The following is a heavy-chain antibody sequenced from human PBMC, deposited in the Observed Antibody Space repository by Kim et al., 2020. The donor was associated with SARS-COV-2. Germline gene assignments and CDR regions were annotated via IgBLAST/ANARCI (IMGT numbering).Heavy chain of an antibody. D-gene: IGHD6-6*01. J-gene: IGHJ5*02. CDR3: ARDPLRGYSSSSEP. Sequence: ADSVKGRFTISRDNAKNSLYLQMNSLRAEDTAVYYCARDPLRGYSSSSEPWGQGTLVTVSS. V-gene: IGHV3-48*03.